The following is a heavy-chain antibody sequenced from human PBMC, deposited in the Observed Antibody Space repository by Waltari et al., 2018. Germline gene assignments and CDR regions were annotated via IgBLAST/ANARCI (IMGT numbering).Heavy chain of an antibody. CDR2: IIPILGLA. D-gene: IGHD6-13*01. CDR1: GGTFSSYA. J-gene: IGHJ5*02. CDR3: ARDRLAAAGTRMNWFDP. V-gene: IGHV1-69*04. Sequence: QVQLVQSGAEVKKPGSSVKVSCKASGGTFSSYAISWVRQAPGQGLEWMGGIIPILGLANYAQKFQGRVTITADESTSTAYMELSSVTAADTAVYYCARDRLAAAGTRMNWFDPWGQGTLVTVSS.